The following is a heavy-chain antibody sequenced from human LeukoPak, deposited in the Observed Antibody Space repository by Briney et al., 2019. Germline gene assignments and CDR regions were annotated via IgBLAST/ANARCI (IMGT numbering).Heavy chain of an antibody. V-gene: IGHV3-53*01. Sequence: GGSLRLSCAASGFTVITNDMTWVRQAPGKGLEWVSVLYSDGNTKYADSVQGRFTISRDNSKNTLYLEMNSLSPDDTAVYYCARGVEPLATNTLVYWGQGTLVTVSS. CDR1: GFTVITND. J-gene: IGHJ4*02. CDR2: LYSDGNT. CDR3: ARGVEPLATNTLVY. D-gene: IGHD1-14*01.